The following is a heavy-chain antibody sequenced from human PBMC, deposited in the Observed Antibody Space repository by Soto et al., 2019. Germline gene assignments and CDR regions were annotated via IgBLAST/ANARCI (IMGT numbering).Heavy chain of an antibody. Sequence: SVKVSCKASGGTFSSYAISWVRQAPGQGLEWMGGIIPIFGTANYAQKFQGRVTITADESTSTAYMELSSLRSEDTAVYYCARARYYYDSSGYFKVNWFDTWGQGTLVTVSS. D-gene: IGHD3-22*01. J-gene: IGHJ5*02. V-gene: IGHV1-69*13. CDR2: IIPIFGTA. CDR3: ARARYYYDSSGYFKVNWFDT. CDR1: GGTFSSYA.